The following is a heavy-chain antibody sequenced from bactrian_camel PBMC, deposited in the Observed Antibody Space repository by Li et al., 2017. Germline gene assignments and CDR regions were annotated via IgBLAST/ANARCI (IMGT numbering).Heavy chain of an antibody. D-gene: IGHD7*01. CDR3: AAALRKVAVPGACKEYNI. J-gene: IGHJ4*01. CDR1: GYRYDTYC. V-gene: IGHV3S19*01. CDR2: IDTGGSST. Sequence: VQLVESGGGSVQAGGSLRLSCAAPGYRYDTYCMGWFRQAPGKGLEWVSSIDTGGSSTYYADSVKGRFTISRDNAKNTLYLQMNSLKPEDTAMYYCAAALRKVAVPGACKEYNIRGQGTQVTVS.